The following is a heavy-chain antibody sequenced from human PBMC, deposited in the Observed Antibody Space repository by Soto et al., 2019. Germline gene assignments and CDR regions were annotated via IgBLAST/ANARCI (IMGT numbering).Heavy chain of an antibody. CDR1: GGSFSGYY. CDR2: INHSGST. V-gene: IGHV4-34*01. J-gene: IGHJ4*02. CDR3: AKGVVVVTPFDY. Sequence: SETLSVTCAVYGGSFSGYYWSWIRQPPGKGLEWIGEINHSGSTNYNPSLKSRVTISVDTSKNQFSLKLSSVTAADTAVYYCAKGVVVVTPFDYWGRGALVTVSS. D-gene: IGHD2-21*02.